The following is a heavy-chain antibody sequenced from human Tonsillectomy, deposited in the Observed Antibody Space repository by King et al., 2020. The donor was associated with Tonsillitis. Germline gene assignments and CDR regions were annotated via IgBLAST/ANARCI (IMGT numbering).Heavy chain of an antibody. V-gene: IGHV4-34*01. Sequence: VQLQQWGAGLLKPSETLSLTCAVYGGSFSTYYWSWIRQPPGKGLEWIGEINHSGITNYSPSLKSRVTISVDTSKNQFSLKLSSVTAADTAVYYCASIGVEMATSMDVWGKGTTVTVSS. J-gene: IGHJ6*03. D-gene: IGHD5-24*01. CDR1: GGSFSTYY. CDR2: INHSGIT. CDR3: ASIGVEMATSMDV.